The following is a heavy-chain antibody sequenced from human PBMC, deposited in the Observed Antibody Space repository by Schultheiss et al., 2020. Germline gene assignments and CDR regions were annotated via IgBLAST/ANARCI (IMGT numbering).Heavy chain of an antibody. Sequence: SATLSLTCAVYGGSFSGYYWSWIRQPPGKGLEWIGSIYYSGSTYYNPSLKSRVTISVDTSKNQFSLKLSSVTAADTAVYYCARVSSSWVDYWGQGTLVTVSS. J-gene: IGHJ4*02. D-gene: IGHD6-13*01. V-gene: IGHV4-34*01. CDR3: ARVSSSWVDY. CDR1: GGSFSGYY. CDR2: IYYSGST.